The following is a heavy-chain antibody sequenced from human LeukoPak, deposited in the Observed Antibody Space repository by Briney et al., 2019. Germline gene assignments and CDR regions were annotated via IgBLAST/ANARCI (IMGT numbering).Heavy chain of an antibody. CDR2: FDTEDGER. D-gene: IGHD3-10*01. J-gene: IGHJ4*02. CDR3: ATDRDYYGSGSYRGGYYFDY. V-gene: IGHV1-24*01. Sequence: AASVKVSCTVSGYTFTELSMPWVRQAPGKGLEWMGGFDTEDGERIYAQKYQGRVTMTEDTSTDTAYMELSSLRSEDTAVYYCATDRDYYGSGSYRGGYYFDYWGQGTLVTVSS. CDR1: GYTFTELS.